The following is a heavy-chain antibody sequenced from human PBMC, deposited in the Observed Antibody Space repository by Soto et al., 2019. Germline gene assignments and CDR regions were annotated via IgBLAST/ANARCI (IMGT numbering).Heavy chain of an antibody. V-gene: IGHV3-23*01. Sequence: GGSLRLSCEASGFTFSNYAMAWVRQTPGEGPEWVSTIGGGDDIFYAESVQGRFIISRDDSRSTMYLQMDNLRVEDTAIYFCANDSICYNDIYDAIDVWNRGAVDTGSS. J-gene: IGHJ3*01. CDR3: ANDSICYNDIYDAIDV. CDR1: GFTFSNYA. CDR2: IGGGDDI. D-gene: IGHD2-15*01.